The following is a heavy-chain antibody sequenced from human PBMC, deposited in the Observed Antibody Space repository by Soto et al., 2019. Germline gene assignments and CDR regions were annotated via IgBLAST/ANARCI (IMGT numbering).Heavy chain of an antibody. J-gene: IGHJ6*03. CDR2: INDSGNI. V-gene: IGHV4-34*01. CDR3: ARGLILWFGELSRRGGYYYYMDV. CDR1: GGSFSGYQ. D-gene: IGHD3-10*01. Sequence: QVQLQQWGAGLLKPSETLSLTCAVYGGSFSGYQWTWIRQTPGKGLEWIGEINDSGNINYNPSLKSRINILVDKAKKQLSLKLSSVTAADTAVYYCARGLILWFGELSRRGGYYYYMDVWGKGTTVTVSS.